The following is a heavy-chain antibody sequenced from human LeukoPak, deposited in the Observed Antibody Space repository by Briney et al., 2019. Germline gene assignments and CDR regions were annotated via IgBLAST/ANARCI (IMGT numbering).Heavy chain of an antibody. CDR3: ARKAQLWSTNWFDP. D-gene: IGHD5-18*01. CDR2: ISAYNGNT. V-gene: IGHV1-18*01. Sequence: ASVKVSYKASGYTFTSYGISWVRQAPGHGLEWMGWISAYNGNTNYAQKLQGRVTMTTDTSTSTAYMELRSLRSDDTAVYYCARKAQLWSTNWFDPWGQGTLVTVSS. CDR1: GYTFTSYG. J-gene: IGHJ5*02.